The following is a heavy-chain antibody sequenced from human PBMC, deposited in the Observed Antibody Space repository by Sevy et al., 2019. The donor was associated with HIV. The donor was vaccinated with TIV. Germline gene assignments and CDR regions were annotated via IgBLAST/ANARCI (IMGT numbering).Heavy chain of an antibody. CDR3: ARSVTVTTVPYYFDY. CDR1: SGSFSAYY. D-gene: IGHD4-4*01. Sequence: SETLSLTCAVYSGSFSAYYCSWIRQPPGKGLEWIGEINHSGSTNYNPSLKSRVTISLHTSKNQFSLKLTSVTAADTAVYYCARSVTVTTVPYYFDYWGQGTLVTVSS. V-gene: IGHV4-34*01. CDR2: INHSGST. J-gene: IGHJ4*02.